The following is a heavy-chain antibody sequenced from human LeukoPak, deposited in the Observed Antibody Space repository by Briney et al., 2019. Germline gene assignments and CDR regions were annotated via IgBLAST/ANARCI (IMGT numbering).Heavy chain of an antibody. Sequence: GGSLRLSCAASGLTFSSYWMYWVREGPGKGLVWVSRINSDGSSTSHAVSVKGPFTICRDNAKNTLYLQMNSLRAEDTAVYYCARGVTMATISAYGYWGQGTLVTVSS. CDR1: GLTFSSYW. D-gene: IGHD5-24*01. V-gene: IGHV3-74*01. CDR2: INSDGSST. CDR3: ARGVTMATISAYGY. J-gene: IGHJ4*02.